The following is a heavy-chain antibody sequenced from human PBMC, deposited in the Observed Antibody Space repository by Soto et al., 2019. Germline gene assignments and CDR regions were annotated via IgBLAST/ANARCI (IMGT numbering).Heavy chain of an antibody. J-gene: IGHJ6*02. Sequence: VKVSCKASGYTFTSYGITWVRQAPGQGLEWMGWISAYSGDTNYAQKFQGRVTMTRDTSISTIYMELSRLRSDDTAVYYCARDPGQYGMDVWGQGTTVTVSS. CDR2: ISAYSGDT. CDR3: ARDPGQYGMDV. CDR1: GYTFTSYG. V-gene: IGHV1-18*01. D-gene: IGHD3-10*01.